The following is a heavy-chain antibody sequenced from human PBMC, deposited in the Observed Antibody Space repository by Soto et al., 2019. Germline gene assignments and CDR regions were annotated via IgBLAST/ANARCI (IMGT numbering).Heavy chain of an antibody. CDR1: GFTFSDSA. J-gene: IGHJ4*02. CDR3: TTPSINYDILTDYFNY. V-gene: IGHV3-73*02. CDR2: IRSKANSDAT. D-gene: IGHD3-9*01. Sequence: EVQLVESGGGLVQPGGSLKLSCAASGFTFSDSAMHWVRQAPGKGLEWVGRIRSKANSDATVYAASVKGRFTISRDDSKNTAYLQMNSLKTEDTAVYYCTTPSINYDILTDYFNYWGQGSLVTVSS.